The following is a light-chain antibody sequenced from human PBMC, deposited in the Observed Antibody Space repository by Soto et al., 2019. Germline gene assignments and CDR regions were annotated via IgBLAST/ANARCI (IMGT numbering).Light chain of an antibody. CDR3: QVFGTSPVFA. CDR1: QSVRSMH. CDR2: CGS. V-gene: IGKV3-20*01. J-gene: IGKJ3*01. Sequence: EILLTQSPGTLSLSLGERAALSCRASQSVRSMHLAWYQQRPGQVPGLLIYCGSSRASGIPERFSGNGSGTDFTLVINRLDPEAFALYYCQVFGTSPVFAFRPGIKV.